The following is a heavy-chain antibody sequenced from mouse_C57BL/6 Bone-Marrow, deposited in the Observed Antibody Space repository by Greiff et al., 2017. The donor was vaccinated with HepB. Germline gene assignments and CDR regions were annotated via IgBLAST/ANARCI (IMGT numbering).Heavy chain of an antibody. CDR1: GFTFSDYY. V-gene: IGHV5-12*01. CDR3: ARDYYGSSGFDY. Sequence: EVMLVESGGGLVQPGGSLKLSCAASGFTFSDYYMYWVRQTPEKRLEWVAYISNGGGSTYYPDTVKGRFTISRDNAKNTLYLQMSRLKSEDTAMYYCARDYYGSSGFDYWGQGTTLTVSS. J-gene: IGHJ2*01. CDR2: ISNGGGST. D-gene: IGHD1-1*01.